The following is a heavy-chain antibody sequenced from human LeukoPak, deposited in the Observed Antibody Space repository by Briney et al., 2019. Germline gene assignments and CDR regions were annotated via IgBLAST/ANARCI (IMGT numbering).Heavy chain of an antibody. V-gene: IGHV3-30-3*01. CDR2: ISYDRSNK. D-gene: IGHD5-18*01. CDR1: GFTFSSYA. J-gene: IGHJ4*02. Sequence: GGSLRLSCAASGFTFSSYAMHWVRQAPGKGLEWVATISYDRSNKYYADSVKGRFTISRDNSENTLYLQMNSLKVEDTAVYYCARDGGAWIQLWLSFDFWGQGTLVTVSS. CDR3: ARDGGAWIQLWLSFDF.